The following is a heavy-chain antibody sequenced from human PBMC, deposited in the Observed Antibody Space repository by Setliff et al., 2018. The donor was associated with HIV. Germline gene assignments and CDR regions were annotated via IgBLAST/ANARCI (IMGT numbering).Heavy chain of an antibody. CDR2: IYTSGST. Sequence: PSETLSLTCTVSGGSISSYYWSWIRQPPGKGLEWIGYIYTSGSTNYNPSLKSRVTISVDTSKNQFSLKLSSVTAADTAVYYCARLVPPYYTVMARDYWGQGTLVTVS. D-gene: IGHD5-18*01. J-gene: IGHJ4*02. CDR3: ARLVPPYYTVMARDY. CDR1: GGSISSYY. V-gene: IGHV4-4*09.